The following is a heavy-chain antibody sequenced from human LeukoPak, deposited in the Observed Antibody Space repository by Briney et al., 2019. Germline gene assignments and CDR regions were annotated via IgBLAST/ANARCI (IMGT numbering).Heavy chain of an antibody. D-gene: IGHD3-22*01. CDR2: IYYSGST. Sequence: SETLSLTCTVSGGSISSYYWSWIRQPPGKGLEWIGYIYYSGSTNYNPSLKSRVTISVDTSKNQFSLKLSSVTAADTAVYYCAGSRTYYYDSSGYTFDYWGQGTLVTVSS. V-gene: IGHV4-59*08. J-gene: IGHJ4*02. CDR3: AGSRTYYYDSSGYTFDY. CDR1: GGSISSYY.